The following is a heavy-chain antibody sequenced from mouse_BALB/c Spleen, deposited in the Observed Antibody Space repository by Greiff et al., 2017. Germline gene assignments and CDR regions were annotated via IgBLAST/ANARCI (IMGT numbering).Heavy chain of an antibody. D-gene: IGHD4-1*02. CDR2: SRNKANDYTT. Sequence: EVQVVESGGGLVQPGGSLRLSCATSGFSFSDFYMEWVRQPPGKRLEWIAASRNKANDYTTEYSSSVKGRFIVSRDTSQSILYLQMNALRAEDTAIDYCARDNWDGAMDYWGQGTSVTVAA. CDR1: GFSFSDFY. CDR3: ARDNWDGAMDY. J-gene: IGHJ4*01. V-gene: IGHV7-1*02.